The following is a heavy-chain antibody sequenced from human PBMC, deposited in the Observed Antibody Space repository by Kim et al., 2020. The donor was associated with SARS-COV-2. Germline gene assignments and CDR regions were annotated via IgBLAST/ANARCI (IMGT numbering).Heavy chain of an antibody. Sequence: ASVKVSCKASGYTFTSYGISWVRQAPGQGLEWMGWISAYNGNTNYAQKLQGRVTMTTDTSTSTAYMELRSLRSDDTAVYYCARDSKLAAAGIRMYYWGQGTLVTVSS. CDR1: GYTFTSYG. CDR3: ARDSKLAAAGIRMYY. V-gene: IGHV1-18*01. J-gene: IGHJ4*02. D-gene: IGHD6-13*01. CDR2: ISAYNGNT.